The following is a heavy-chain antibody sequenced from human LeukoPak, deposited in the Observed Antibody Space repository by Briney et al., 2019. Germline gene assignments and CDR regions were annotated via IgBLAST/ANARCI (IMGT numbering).Heavy chain of an antibody. CDR3: ARSSSAGRRWFDP. D-gene: IGHD6-19*01. J-gene: IGHJ5*02. V-gene: IGHV4-59*01. CDR2: IYYSGST. Sequence: SETLSLTCTVSGGSISSYYWSWIRQPPGKGLEWIGYIYYSGSTNYNPSLKSRVTISIDTSKNQFSLKLSSVTAADTAVYYCARSSSAGRRWFDPWGQGTLVTVSS. CDR1: GGSISSYY.